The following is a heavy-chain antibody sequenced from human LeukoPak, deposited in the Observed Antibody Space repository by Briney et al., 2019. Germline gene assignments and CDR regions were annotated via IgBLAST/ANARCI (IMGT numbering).Heavy chain of an antibody. CDR2: MNPNSGNT. D-gene: IGHD3-3*01. Sequence: ASVKVSCKASGYTFTSYDINWVRQATGQGLEWMGWMNPNSGNTGYAQKFQGRVTVTRNTSISTAYMELSSLRSEDTAVYYCARGNLANYDFWSDEPAYFDYWGQGTLVTVSS. CDR3: ARGNLANYDFWSDEPAYFDY. CDR1: GYTFTSYD. V-gene: IGHV1-8*03. J-gene: IGHJ4*02.